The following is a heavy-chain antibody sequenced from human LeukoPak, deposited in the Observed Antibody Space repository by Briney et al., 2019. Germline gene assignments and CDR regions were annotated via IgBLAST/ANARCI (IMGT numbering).Heavy chain of an antibody. D-gene: IGHD5-18*01. CDR3: ARDGLWSHYYQHGMDV. Sequence: GGSLRLSCADSGFTFSAYGMNSVRQAPGKGLERGSYISSSSSVIFYADSVEGRFTISRDNARSSLYLQMTSLRAEDTGTYYCARDGLWSHYYQHGMDVWGQGTAVTVSS. CDR2: ISSSSSVI. J-gene: IGHJ6*02. CDR1: GFTFSAYG. V-gene: IGHV3-48*03.